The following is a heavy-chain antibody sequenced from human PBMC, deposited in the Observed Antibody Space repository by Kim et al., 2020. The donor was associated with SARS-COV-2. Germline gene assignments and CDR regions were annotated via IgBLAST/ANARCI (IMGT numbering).Heavy chain of an antibody. J-gene: IGHJ6*01. CDR2: IYPGDSDT. V-gene: IGHV5-51*01. CDR3: ARSLGYGNSRVGVKLPDV. Sequence: GESLKISCKGSGYSFTSYWIGWVRHMPGKGLEWLGIIYPGDSDTRYSPSFQGQVTISADKSISTAYLQWSSLKASDTAMYYCARSLGYGNSRVGVKLPDVWRQGRTVTVSS. CDR1: GYSFTSYW. D-gene: IGHD2-15*01.